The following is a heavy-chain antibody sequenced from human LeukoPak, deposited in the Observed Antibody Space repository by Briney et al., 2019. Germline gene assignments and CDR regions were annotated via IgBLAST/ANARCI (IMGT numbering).Heavy chain of an antibody. J-gene: IGHJ4*02. Sequence: SETLSLTCTVSGGSISSYYWSWIRQPPGKGLEWIGYIYYSGSTNYNPSLKSRVTISVDTSKNQFSLKPSSVTAADTAVYYCARETVGATGFDYWGQGTLVTVSS. CDR1: GGSISSYY. V-gene: IGHV4-59*01. CDR2: IYYSGST. CDR3: ARETVGATGFDY. D-gene: IGHD1-26*01.